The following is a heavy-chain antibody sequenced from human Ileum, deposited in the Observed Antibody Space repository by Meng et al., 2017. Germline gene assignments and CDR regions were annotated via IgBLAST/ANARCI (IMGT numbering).Heavy chain of an antibody. D-gene: IGHD1-14*01. CDR3: ARDIGGTPAAY. CDR1: GFSISSSGYY. V-gene: IGHV4-39*07. Sequence: SETLSLTCAVSGFSISSSGYYWGWIRQPPRKGLEWIGSLSHGGTTFYNPSLNSRVTISRDTSKNQFSLKVTSVTAADTAVYYCARDIGGTPAAYWGQGKLVNVSS. CDR2: LSHGGTT. J-gene: IGHJ4*02.